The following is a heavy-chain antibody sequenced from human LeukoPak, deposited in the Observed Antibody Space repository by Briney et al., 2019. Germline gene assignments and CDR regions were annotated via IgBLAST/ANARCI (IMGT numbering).Heavy chain of an antibody. D-gene: IGHD6-13*01. J-gene: IGHJ4*02. CDR2: MNPVSGNA. Sequence: ASVKVSCKASGYTFTSYDINWVRQATGQGLEWMGWMNPVSGNAGSAQKFQGRVTLTRDTSISTAYMELSSLRSDDTALYYCARAPMGAAALYWGQGTLVTVSS. V-gene: IGHV1-8*02. CDR3: ARAPMGAAALY. CDR1: GYTFTSYD.